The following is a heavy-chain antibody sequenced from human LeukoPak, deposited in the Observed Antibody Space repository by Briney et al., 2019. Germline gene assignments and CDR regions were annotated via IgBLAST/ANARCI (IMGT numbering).Heavy chain of an antibody. D-gene: IGHD2-15*01. CDR1: GFTFSSYA. V-gene: IGHV3-30-3*01. CDR3: ARDGCAGGTCYLNPFDY. J-gene: IGHJ4*02. CDR2: ISYDGINT. Sequence: GGSLRLSCAASGFTFSSYAIHWVRQAPGRGLEWVAVISYDGINTKYADSVQGRFTLSRDNSKNTVCLQMNSLRPEDTAVYYCARDGCAGGTCYLNPFDYWGQGTLVTVSA.